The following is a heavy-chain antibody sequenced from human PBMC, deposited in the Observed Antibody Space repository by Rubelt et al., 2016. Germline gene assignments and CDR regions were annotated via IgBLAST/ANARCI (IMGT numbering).Heavy chain of an antibody. CDR3: VRESGYKYGDY. CDR2: INPNSGGT. CDR1: TFTDYY. D-gene: IGHD5-24*01. J-gene: IGHJ4*02. V-gene: IGHV1-2*06. Sequence: TFTDYYIQWVRQAPGQGLEWMGRINPNSGGTNYAQKFQDRVTMTRDTSISTAYMEVRRLRSGDTAVYYCVRESGYKYGDYWGQGSLVTVSS.